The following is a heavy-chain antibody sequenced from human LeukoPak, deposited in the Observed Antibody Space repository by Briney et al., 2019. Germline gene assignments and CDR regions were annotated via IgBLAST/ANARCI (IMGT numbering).Heavy chain of an antibody. V-gene: IGHV3-21*04. CDR1: GFTFSSYS. CDR2: ISSSSSYI. D-gene: IGHD3-22*01. CDR3: AKDISSGYYSYYFDY. Sequence: GGSLRLSCAASGFTFSSYSMNWVRQAPGKGLEWVSSISSSSSYIYYADSVKGRFTISRDNAKNSLYLQMNSLRAEDTALYYCAKDISSGYYSYYFDYWGQGTLVTVSS. J-gene: IGHJ4*02.